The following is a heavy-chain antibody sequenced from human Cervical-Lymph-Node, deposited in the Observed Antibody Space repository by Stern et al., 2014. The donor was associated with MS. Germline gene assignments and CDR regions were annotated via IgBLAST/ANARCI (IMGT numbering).Heavy chain of an antibody. D-gene: IGHD2-8*01. CDR3: AREVYFDHNGFDV. CDR1: GGTFSSYA. Sequence: VQLVQSGAEVQQPGSSVKVSCEASGGTFSSYAINWVRQAPGQGLEWMGGIISMLKLANYAQKFQGKVTITADESTSTAYMELSSLRSDDTTVYYCAREVYFDHNGFDVWGQGTTVTVSS. CDR2: IISMLKLA. V-gene: IGHV1-69*01. J-gene: IGHJ6*02.